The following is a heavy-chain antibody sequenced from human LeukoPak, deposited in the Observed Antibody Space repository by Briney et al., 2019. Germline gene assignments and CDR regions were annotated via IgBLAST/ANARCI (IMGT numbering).Heavy chain of an antibody. Sequence: SVKVSCKASGGTFSSYAISWVRQAPGQGLEWMGGIIPIFGTANYAQKFQGRVTITTDESTSTAYMELSSLRSEDTAVYYCARDSLVVVPAATHYYYYYMDVWGKGTTVTVSS. CDR3: ARDSLVVVPAATHYYYYYMDV. D-gene: IGHD2-2*01. CDR1: GGTFSSYA. CDR2: IIPIFGTA. V-gene: IGHV1-69*05. J-gene: IGHJ6*03.